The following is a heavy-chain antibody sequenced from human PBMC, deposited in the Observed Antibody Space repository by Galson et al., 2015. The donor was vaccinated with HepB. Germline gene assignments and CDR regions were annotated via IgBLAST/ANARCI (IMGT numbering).Heavy chain of an antibody. CDR2: IGSNANNYAT. J-gene: IGHJ4*02. D-gene: IGHD3-22*01. V-gene: IGHV3-73*01. CDR1: GFIFSGSA. Sequence: SLRLSCAGSGFIFSGSAMHWVRQTSGKGLEWIGRIGSNANNYATAYKASVKGRFTISRDDSKNTAYLQMNSLRTEDTAVYYCTRLGDLSGYSSCWGQGTLVTVSS. CDR3: TRLGDLSGYSSC.